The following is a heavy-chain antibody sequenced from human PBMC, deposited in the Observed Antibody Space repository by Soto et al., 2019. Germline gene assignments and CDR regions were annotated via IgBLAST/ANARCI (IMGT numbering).Heavy chain of an antibody. CDR1: GGSINAFF. Sequence: QVQLEESGPGLVKPSETLSLTCTVSGGSINAFFWCWVRQPPGKGLESIGYIFYSGSTNYNPSLKSRVTISLDTSKTQSSLNLTSVTAADTAVYYCATQTGLYYCGLDVWGQGTMVAVSS. V-gene: IGHV4-59*01. J-gene: IGHJ6*02. CDR3: ATQTGLYYCGLDV. CDR2: IFYSGST.